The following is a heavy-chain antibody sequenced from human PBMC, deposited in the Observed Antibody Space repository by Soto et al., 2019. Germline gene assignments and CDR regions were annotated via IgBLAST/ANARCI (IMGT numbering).Heavy chain of an antibody. J-gene: IGHJ6*02. D-gene: IGHD3-10*01. CDR1: GFTFSSYA. V-gene: IGHV3-23*01. CDR2: VSAGGDMT. CDR3: ARGDRGGSGSPASYYYSGLDV. Sequence: GGSLRLSCAASGFTFSSYAISWVRQAPGKGLEWVSSVSAGGDMTYYSDSVKGRFTISRDNSNNALFLQMNSLRAEDTALYYCARGDRGGSGSPASYYYSGLDVWGQGTTVTVSS.